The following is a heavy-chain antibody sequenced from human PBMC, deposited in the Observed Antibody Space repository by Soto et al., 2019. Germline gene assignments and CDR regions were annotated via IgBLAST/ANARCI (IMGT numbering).Heavy chain of an antibody. CDR3: ARGLGSGSYYNVLYYYYGMDV. CDR1: GGTFSSYA. D-gene: IGHD3-10*01. J-gene: IGHJ6*02. V-gene: IGHV1-69*13. CDR2: IIPIFGTA. Sequence: ASVKVSCKASGGTFSSYAISWVRQAPGQGLEWMEGIIPIFGTANYAQKFQGRVTITADESTSTAYMELSSLGSEDTAVYYCARGLGSGSYYNVLYYYYGMDVWGQGTTVTVSS.